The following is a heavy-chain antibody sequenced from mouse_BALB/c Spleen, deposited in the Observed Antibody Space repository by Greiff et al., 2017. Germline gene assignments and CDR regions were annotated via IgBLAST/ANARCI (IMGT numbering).Heavy chain of an antibody. V-gene: IGHV1-55*01. Sequence: QVQLQQPGAELVRPGASVKLSCKASGYSFTSYWMNWVKQRPGQGLEWIGNIYPGSGSTNYDEKFKSKATLTVDTSSSTAYMQLSSLTSEDSAVYYCTRGDYYGSSYPYWGQGTTLTVSS. CDR3: TRGDYYGSSYPY. D-gene: IGHD1-1*01. CDR1: GYSFTSYW. J-gene: IGHJ2*01. CDR2: IYPGSGST.